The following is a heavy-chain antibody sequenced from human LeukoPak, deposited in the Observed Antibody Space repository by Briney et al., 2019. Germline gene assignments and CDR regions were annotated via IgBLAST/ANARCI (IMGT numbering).Heavy chain of an antibody. D-gene: IGHD3-22*01. CDR3: GRGDSSGYYWGLDY. CDR1: GFTFSSYA. V-gene: IGHV3-30-3*01. Sequence: GGSLRLSCAASGFTFSSYAMHWVRQAPGKGLEWVAVISYDGSNKYYADSVKGRFTISRDNSKNTLYLQMNSLRAEDTAVYYCGRGDSSGYYWGLDYWGQGTLVTVSS. J-gene: IGHJ4*02. CDR2: ISYDGSNK.